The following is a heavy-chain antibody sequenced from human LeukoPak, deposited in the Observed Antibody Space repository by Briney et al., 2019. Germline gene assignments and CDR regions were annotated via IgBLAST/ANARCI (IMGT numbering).Heavy chain of an antibody. CDR2: SYTSGST. CDR1: GGSISSGSYY. D-gene: IGHD5-18*01. CDR3: ARSGYSYGYYTNWFDP. J-gene: IGHJ5*02. Sequence: SETLSLTCTVSGGSISSGSYYWSWIRQPAGKGLEWIGRSYTSGSTNYNPSLTSRVTISVDTSKNQFSLKLSSVTAADTAVYYCARSGYSYGYYTNWFDPWGQGTLVTVSS. V-gene: IGHV4-61*02.